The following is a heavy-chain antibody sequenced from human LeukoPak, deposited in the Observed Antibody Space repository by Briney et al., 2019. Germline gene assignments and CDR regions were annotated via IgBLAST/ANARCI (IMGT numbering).Heavy chain of an antibody. D-gene: IGHD3-3*01. V-gene: IGHV4-31*03. J-gene: IGHJ5*02. CDR3: ARGSEWNSFDP. CDR1: GGSISSGGYY. CDR2: IYYSGNT. Sequence: SQTLSLTCTVSGGSISSGGYYWSWIRQHPGKGLEWIGYIYYSGNTNYNPSLKSRVTISVDTSKNQFSLKLSSVTAADTAVYYCARGSEWNSFDPWGQGTLVTVSS.